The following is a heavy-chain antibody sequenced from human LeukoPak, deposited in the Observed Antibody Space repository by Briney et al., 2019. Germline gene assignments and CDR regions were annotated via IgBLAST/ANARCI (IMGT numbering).Heavy chain of an antibody. Sequence: ASVKVSCKASGYTFTSYDINRVRQATGQGLEWMGWMNPNSGNTGYAQKFQGRVTITRNTSISTAYMELSSLRSEDTAVYYCARGSYYDSSNLDYWGQGTLVTVSS. V-gene: IGHV1-8*03. CDR1: GYTFTSYD. CDR2: MNPNSGNT. CDR3: ARGSYYDSSNLDY. J-gene: IGHJ4*02. D-gene: IGHD3-22*01.